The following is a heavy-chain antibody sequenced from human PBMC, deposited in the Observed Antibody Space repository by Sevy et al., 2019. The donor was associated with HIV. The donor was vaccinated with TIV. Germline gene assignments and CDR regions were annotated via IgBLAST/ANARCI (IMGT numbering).Heavy chain of an antibody. CDR2: IYWDDDK. J-gene: IGHJ5*02. D-gene: IGHD3-9*01. V-gene: IGHV2-5*02. CDR3: AHRPDNYDILTGYFPNWFDP. CDR1: GFSLTTSGVG. Sequence: SGPTLVNPTQTLTLTCTFSGFSLTTSGVGVGWIRQPPGKALEWLALIYWDDDKRYSPSLKSRLTITKDSSKNQVVLRMTNMDPVDTATYYSAHRPDNYDILTGYFPNWFDPWGQGTLVTVSS.